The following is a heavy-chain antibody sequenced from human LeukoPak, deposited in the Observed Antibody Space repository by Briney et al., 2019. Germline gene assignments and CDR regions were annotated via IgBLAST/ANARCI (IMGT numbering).Heavy chain of an antibody. V-gene: IGHV3-15*01. CDR1: GFTFSNAW. J-gene: IGHJ4*02. CDR3: TTLAFYGDYVIY. D-gene: IGHD4-17*01. Sequence: GGSLRLSCAASGFTFSNAWTSWVRQAPGKGLEWVGRIKSKTDGGTTDYAAPVKGRFTISRDDSKNTLYLQMNSLKTEDTAVYYCTTLAFYGDYVIYWGQGTLVTVSS. CDR2: IKSKTDGGTT.